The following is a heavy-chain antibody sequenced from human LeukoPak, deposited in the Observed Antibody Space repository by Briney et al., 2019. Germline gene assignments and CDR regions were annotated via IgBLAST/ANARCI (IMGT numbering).Heavy chain of an antibody. D-gene: IGHD4-17*01. J-gene: IGHJ4*02. V-gene: IGHV4-4*07. CDR2: IYTSGST. Sequence: PSETLSLTCTVSGGSISSYYWGWIRQPAGKGLEWIGRIYTSGSTNYNPSLKSRVTMSVDTSKKQFSLKLSSVTAADTAAYYCARERPPYGDYAFFDYWGQGTLVTVSS. CDR3: ARERPPYGDYAFFDY. CDR1: GGSISSYY.